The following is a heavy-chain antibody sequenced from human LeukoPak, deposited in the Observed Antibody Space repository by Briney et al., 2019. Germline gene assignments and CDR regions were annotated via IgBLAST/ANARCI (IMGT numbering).Heavy chain of an antibody. CDR2: LDHSGIST. V-gene: IGHV3-23*01. J-gene: IGHJ4*02. Sequence: GGSLRLSCEASGFTFDTYAMNWVRQAPGKGLEWVSTLDHSGISTYYADSVKGRFTISRDNSKSTLYLQMNSLRAEDTAVYYCARAGNGFDYWGQGTLVTVSS. CDR1: GFTFDTYA. CDR3: ARAGNGFDY.